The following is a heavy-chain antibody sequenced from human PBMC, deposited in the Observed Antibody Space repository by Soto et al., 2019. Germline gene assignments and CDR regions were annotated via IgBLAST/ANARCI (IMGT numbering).Heavy chain of an antibody. CDR3: VCFECGRTAVVTAMEANGY. V-gene: IGHV3-74*01. CDR2: VKSDESTT. D-gene: IGHD2-21*02. Sequence: HPGGSLRLSCAASGFTFSSYWMHWVRQGPGKGLVWVSRVKSDESTTSYADSVKGRFTISRDNAKNTLYLQMSSLRVEDTALYYCVCFECGRTAVVTAMEANGYWGQGTLVTVSS. CDR1: GFTFSSYW. J-gene: IGHJ4*02.